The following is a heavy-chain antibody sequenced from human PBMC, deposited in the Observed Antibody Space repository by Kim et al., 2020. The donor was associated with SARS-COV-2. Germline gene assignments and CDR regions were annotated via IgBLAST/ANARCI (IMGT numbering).Heavy chain of an antibody. J-gene: IGHJ4*02. D-gene: IGHD1-26*01. V-gene: IGHV3-74*01. CDR3: ARGDGTYARSGFDY. Sequence: ADAVKGRFTISRDNAKNTLYLQMNSLRAEDTAVYHCARGDGTYARSGFDYWGQGILVTVSS.